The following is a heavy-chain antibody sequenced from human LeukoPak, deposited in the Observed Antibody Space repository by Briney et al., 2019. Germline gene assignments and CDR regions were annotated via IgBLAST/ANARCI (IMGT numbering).Heavy chain of an antibody. Sequence: ASVKVSCKASGYTFTSYGISWVRQAPGQGLEWMGWISAYNGNTNYAQKLQGRVTMTRDTSTSTVYMELSSLRSEDTAVYYCAREGAYGDYFDYWGQGTLVTVSS. D-gene: IGHD4-17*01. CDR2: ISAYNGNT. CDR1: GYTFTSYG. CDR3: AREGAYGDYFDY. J-gene: IGHJ4*02. V-gene: IGHV1-18*01.